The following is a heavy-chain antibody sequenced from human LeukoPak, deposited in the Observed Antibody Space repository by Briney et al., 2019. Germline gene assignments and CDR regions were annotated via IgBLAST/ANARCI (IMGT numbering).Heavy chain of an antibody. CDR3: ARELGNYDILTGYYKLGWFDP. D-gene: IGHD3-9*01. V-gene: IGHV1-69*06. J-gene: IGHJ5*02. CDR1: GGTFSSYA. Sequence: SVKVSCKASGGTFSSYAISWVRQAPGQGLEWMGGIIPIFGTANYAQKFQGRVTITADKSTSTAYMELSSLRSEVTAVYYCARELGNYDILTGYYKLGWFDPWGQGTLVTVSS. CDR2: IIPIFGTA.